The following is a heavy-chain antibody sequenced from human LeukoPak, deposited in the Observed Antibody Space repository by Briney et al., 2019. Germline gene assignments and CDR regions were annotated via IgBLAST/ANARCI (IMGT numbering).Heavy chain of an antibody. V-gene: IGHV4-34*01. D-gene: IGHD6-13*01. J-gene: IGHJ4*02. CDR3: ARGWGYSSS. CDR1: GGSFSGYY. CDR2: INHSGST. Sequence: PSETLSLTCAVYGGSFSGYYWSLIRQPPGKGLEWIGEINHSGSTNYNPSLKSRVTISVDTSKNQFSLKLGSVTAADAAVYYCARGWGYSSSWGQGTLVTVSS.